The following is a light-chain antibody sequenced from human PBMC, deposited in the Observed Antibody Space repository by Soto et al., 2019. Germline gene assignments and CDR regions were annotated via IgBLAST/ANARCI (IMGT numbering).Light chain of an antibody. J-gene: IGKJ4*01. CDR3: QHADGLSALT. Sequence: DIQMTQSPPFVSASVGDRVTISCRASQNAGSWLSWFHQKPGGAPNLLIFHTSRLQTGVPSRFAGRGSGTQFTLTISSLQPEDFGTYYCQHADGLSALTFGGGTTVEI. CDR2: HTS. V-gene: IGKV1-12*01. CDR1: QNAGSW.